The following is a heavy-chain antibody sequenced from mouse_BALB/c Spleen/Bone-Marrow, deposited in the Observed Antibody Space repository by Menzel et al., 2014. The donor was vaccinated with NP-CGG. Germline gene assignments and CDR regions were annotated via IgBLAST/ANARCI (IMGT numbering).Heavy chain of an antibody. CDR1: GFNIKDTY. Sequence: VQLQQSGAELVKPGASVKLSCTASGFNIKDTYMRWVKQRPEQGLEWIGRIDPANGNTKYDPKFQGKATITADTSSNTAYLQLSSLTSEDTAVYYCATYYRYDRRFAYWGQGTLVTASA. J-gene: IGHJ3*01. D-gene: IGHD2-14*01. CDR2: IDPANGNT. V-gene: IGHV14-3*02. CDR3: ATYYRYDRRFAY.